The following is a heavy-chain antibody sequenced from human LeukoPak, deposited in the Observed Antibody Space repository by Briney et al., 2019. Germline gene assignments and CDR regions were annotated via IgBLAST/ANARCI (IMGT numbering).Heavy chain of an antibody. D-gene: IGHD3-10*01. Sequence: GGSLRLSCAASGFTFSTEWMGWVRQAPGKGLEWVATMREEGGNIYYVDSVRGRFTISRDNAKNSLYLQMNSLRVEDTAVYYCARGDLWLGHWGQGSLVTVSS. V-gene: IGHV3-7*01. CDR1: GFTFSTEW. J-gene: IGHJ4*02. CDR2: MREEGGNI. CDR3: ARGDLWLGH.